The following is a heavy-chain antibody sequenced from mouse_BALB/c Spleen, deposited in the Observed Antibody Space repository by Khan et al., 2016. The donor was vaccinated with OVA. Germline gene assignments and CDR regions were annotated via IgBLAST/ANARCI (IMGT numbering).Heavy chain of an antibody. J-gene: IGHJ1*01. CDR3: AKAYLVRDFAD. D-gene: IGHD2-5*01. V-gene: IGHV2-3*01. Sequence: VELVESGPGLVAPPQSLSLTCTVSGLSLTSNGVSWVRQPPGKGLEWLGVIWGDGSTNYHSALISRLNINKDNSRSQVFLKLNSLQTDDTATYYSAKAYLVRDFADWGAGTPVTVSS. CDR2: IWGDGST. CDR1: GLSLTSNG.